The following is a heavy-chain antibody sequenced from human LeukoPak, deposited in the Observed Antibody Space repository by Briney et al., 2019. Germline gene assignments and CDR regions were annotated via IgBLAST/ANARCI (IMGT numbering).Heavy chain of an antibody. Sequence: QPGGSLRPSCTASGFTFSDYWMTWVRQAPGKGPEWVANIKQDGSQRYYVDSVRGRFTISRDNAKNSLFLQMNGLRAEDTAVYYCARRGGSSSRRSPIDYWGQGTLVTVSS. CDR2: IKQDGSQR. J-gene: IGHJ4*02. D-gene: IGHD6-6*01. V-gene: IGHV3-7*01. CDR3: ARRGGSSSRRSPIDY. CDR1: GFTFSDYW.